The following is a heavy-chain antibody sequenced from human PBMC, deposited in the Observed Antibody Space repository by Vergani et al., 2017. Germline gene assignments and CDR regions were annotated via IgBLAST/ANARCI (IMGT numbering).Heavy chain of an antibody. V-gene: IGHV1-69*02. CDR2: IIPIVDIA. CDR3: ASAGSGITGLLGYYYYYMDV. Sequence: QVQLVQSGAEVKKPGSSVKVSCKASGGTFSSYTISWVRQAPGQGLEWMGRIIPIVDIANYAQKFQGRVTITADKSTSTAYMELSSLRSEDTAVYYCASAGSGITGLLGYYYYYMDVWGKGTTVTVSS. CDR1: GGTFSSYT. J-gene: IGHJ6*03. D-gene: IGHD1-20*01.